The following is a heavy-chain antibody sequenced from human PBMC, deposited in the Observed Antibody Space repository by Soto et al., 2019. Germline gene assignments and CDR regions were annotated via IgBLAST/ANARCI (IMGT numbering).Heavy chain of an antibody. J-gene: IGHJ6*02. D-gene: IGHD3-22*01. Sequence: VKVSCKASGGTFSSYAISWVRQAPGQGLEWMGGIIPIFGTANYAQKFQGRVTITADKSTSTAYMELSSLRSEDTAVYCCGGVIGYYYGMDVWGQGTTVTVSS. V-gene: IGHV1-69*06. CDR3: GGVIGYYYGMDV. CDR2: IIPIFGTA. CDR1: GGTFSSYA.